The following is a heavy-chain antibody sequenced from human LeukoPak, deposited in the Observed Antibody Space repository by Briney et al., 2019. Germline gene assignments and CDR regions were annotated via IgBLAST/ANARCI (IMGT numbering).Heavy chain of an antibody. Sequence: SSETLSLTCTVSGGSISSYYWGWIRQPPGKGLEWIGYIYYSGSTRYNPSLKRRVTISVDTSKNQFSLKLSSVTAADTAVYYCARHEYGVGSSYWGQGTLVTVSA. CDR1: GGSISSYY. CDR3: ARHEYGVGSSY. D-gene: IGHD4-17*01. J-gene: IGHJ4*02. V-gene: IGHV4-59*08. CDR2: IYYSGST.